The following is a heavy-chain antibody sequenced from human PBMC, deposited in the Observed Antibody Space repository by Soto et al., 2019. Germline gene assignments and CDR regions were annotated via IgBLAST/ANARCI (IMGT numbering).Heavy chain of an antibody. CDR3: ARGFLEWLLFDY. CDR1: GGSFSGYY. V-gene: IGHV4-34*01. CDR2: INHSGST. Sequence: SETLSLTCAVYGGSFSGYYWSWIRQPPGKGLEWIGEINHSGSTNYNPSLKSRVTISVDTSKNQFSLKLSSVTAADTAVYYCARGFLEWLLFDYWGQGTLVTVSS. D-gene: IGHD3-3*01. J-gene: IGHJ4*02.